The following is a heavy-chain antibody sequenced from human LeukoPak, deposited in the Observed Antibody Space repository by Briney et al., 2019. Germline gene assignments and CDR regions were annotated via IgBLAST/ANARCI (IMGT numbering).Heavy chain of an antibody. CDR2: IYPGDSDT. CDR1: GYSFTSYW. CDR3: ARRAYYYDSSGYYAYFDY. V-gene: IGHV5-51*01. J-gene: IGHJ4*02. D-gene: IGHD3-22*01. Sequence: PGESLKIACKGPGYSFTSYWIGWVRQMPGKGLEWMGIIYPGDSDTRYSPSFQGQVTISADKSISTAYLQWSSLKASDTAMYYCARRAYYYDSSGYYAYFDYWGQGTLVTVSS.